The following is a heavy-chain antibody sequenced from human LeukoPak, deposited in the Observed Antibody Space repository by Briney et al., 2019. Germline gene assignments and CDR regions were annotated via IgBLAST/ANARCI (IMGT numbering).Heavy chain of an antibody. CDR1: GFTFSSYA. CDR3: ATSSPLLWTYYDFWSGYYSDPPQVDY. CDR2: ISSSGSTI. J-gene: IGHJ4*02. D-gene: IGHD3-3*01. Sequence: GGSLRLSCAASGFTFSSYAMSWIRQAPGKGLEWVSYISSSGSTIYYADSVKGRFTISRDNAKNSLYLQMNSLRAEDTAVYYCATSSPLLWTYYDFWSGYYSDPPQVDYWGQGTLVTVSS. V-gene: IGHV3-11*01.